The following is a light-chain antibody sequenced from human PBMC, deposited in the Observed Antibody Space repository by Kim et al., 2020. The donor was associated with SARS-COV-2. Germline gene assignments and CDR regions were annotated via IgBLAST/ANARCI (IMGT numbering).Light chain of an antibody. CDR2: DSS. J-gene: IGLJ3*02. CDR3: LLSYSGLVL. Sequence: QAVVTQEPSLTVSPGGTVTLTCASSTGAVTSGHYPSWLQRKPGQAPRTLIYDSSHKHSWTPTRFSGSVLRGNAALTLSGAQPEDEAEYFCLLSYSGLVLFGGGTQLTVL. CDR1: TGAVTSGHY. V-gene: IGLV7-46*01.